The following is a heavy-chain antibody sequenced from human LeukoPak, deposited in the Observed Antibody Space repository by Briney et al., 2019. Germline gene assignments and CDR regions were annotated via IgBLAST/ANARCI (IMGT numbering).Heavy chain of an antibody. J-gene: IGHJ4*02. CDR3: ARLRDSRSYYFDY. D-gene: IGHD6-6*01. CDR2: IYYSGST. CDR1: GGSISSYY. Sequence: SETLSLTCTVSGGSISSYYWSWIRQPPGKGLEWIGYIYYSGSTYYTPSLKSRVTISVDTSKNQFSLQLSSVTAADTAVYYCARLRDSRSYYFDYWGQGILVTVSS. V-gene: IGHV4-59*08.